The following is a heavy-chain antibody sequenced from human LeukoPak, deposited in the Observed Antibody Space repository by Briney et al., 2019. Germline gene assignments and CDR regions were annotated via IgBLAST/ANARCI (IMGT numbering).Heavy chain of an antibody. J-gene: IGHJ4*02. CDR2: ISGSGVYT. CDR3: AKDRDGYGPSYFDH. D-gene: IGHD5-18*01. Sequence: PGGSLRLSCAASGFTSSSYAMTWVRQAPGKGLEWVSGISGSGVYTSYADSVKGRFTISRDNSKNTVYLQMNSLRAEDTALYYCAKDRDGYGPSYFDHWGQGTLVTVSS. V-gene: IGHV3-23*01. CDR1: GFTSSSYA.